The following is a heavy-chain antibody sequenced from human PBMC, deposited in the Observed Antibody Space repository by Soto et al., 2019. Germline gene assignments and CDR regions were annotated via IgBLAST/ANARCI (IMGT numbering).Heavy chain of an antibody. CDR1: GGSISTNY. D-gene: IGHD2-2*01. Sequence: QVQLQESGPGLVKPSETLSLTCTVSGGSISTNYWTWIRLPPGKGPEWIGYIYSSGSTNYNPSLRGRVTLSVDASKNQVSLKLSSVTAADTAVYYCARAPANVLGLYYYGMDVWGHGTTVTVSS. V-gene: IGHV4-59*01. J-gene: IGHJ6*02. CDR2: IYSSGST. CDR3: ARAPANVLGLYYYGMDV.